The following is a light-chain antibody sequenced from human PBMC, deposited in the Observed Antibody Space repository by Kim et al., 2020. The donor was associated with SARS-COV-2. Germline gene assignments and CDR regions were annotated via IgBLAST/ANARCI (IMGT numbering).Light chain of an antibody. V-gene: IGKV2-30*02. Sequence: DIVMTQSPLSLPVTLGQPASISCRSSQSLVHTDGNIYLSWFHQRPGQSPRRLIYKVSTRDSGVPDRFSGSGSGTDFTLQISRVEAEDVGVYYCMQDTQRLTFGEGTKVDIK. CDR2: KVS. CDR1: QSLVHTDGNIY. CDR3: MQDTQRLT. J-gene: IGKJ4*01.